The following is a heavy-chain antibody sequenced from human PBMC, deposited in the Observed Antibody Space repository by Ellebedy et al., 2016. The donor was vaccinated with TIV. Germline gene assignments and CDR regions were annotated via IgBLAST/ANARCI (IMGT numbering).Heavy chain of an antibody. CDR3: AREGGYSGYENFDY. CDR1: GFTFSKFA. D-gene: IGHD5-12*01. CDR2: IWYDATNK. V-gene: IGHV3-33*01. J-gene: IGHJ4*02. Sequence: GESLKISCAASGFTFSKFAMHWIRQAPGKGLEWVAVIWYDATNKYYADSVKGRFTISGDNSKNTVFLQMSSLRAEDTAVYYCAREGGYSGYENFDYWGQGTLVTVSS.